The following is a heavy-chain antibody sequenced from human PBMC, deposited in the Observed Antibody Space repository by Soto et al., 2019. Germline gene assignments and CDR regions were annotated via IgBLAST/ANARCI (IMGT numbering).Heavy chain of an antibody. CDR1: GYTSTNYG. D-gene: IGHD6-13*01. J-gene: IGHJ4*02. Sequence: ASVKVSCKASGYTSTNYGMHWVRQAPGQRLEWMGWINAGSGNTKYSQKFQGRITITRDTSASTVYMELSSLRSEDTAVYYCAKVGGQLVPFDYWGQGTLVTVSS. CDR3: AKVGGQLVPFDY. V-gene: IGHV1-3*01. CDR2: INAGSGNT.